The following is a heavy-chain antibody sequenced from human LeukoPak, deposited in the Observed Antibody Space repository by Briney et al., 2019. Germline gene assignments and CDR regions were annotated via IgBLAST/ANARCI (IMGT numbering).Heavy chain of an antibody. Sequence: ASVKVSCKASGYNFNTYGFSWVRQAPGQGLEWMGWITMINGNTDYAEKLQGRVTMTIDTSTSTAYMELRSLRSDDTAVYYCASSLTLFGVVHWGHGTLLTVSS. CDR1: GYNFNTYG. V-gene: IGHV1-18*01. D-gene: IGHD3-3*01. CDR3: ASSLTLFGVVH. J-gene: IGHJ4*01. CDR2: ITMINGNT.